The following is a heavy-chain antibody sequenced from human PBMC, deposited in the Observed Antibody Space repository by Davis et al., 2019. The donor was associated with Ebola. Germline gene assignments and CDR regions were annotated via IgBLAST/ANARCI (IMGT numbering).Heavy chain of an antibody. Sequence: SQTLSLTCAVSGYSISSGYYWGWVRQPPGKGLDWIGTIYHGRSASYNPALRSRVTISLATSKNQLSLKLNSVTAADTAVYYCMREGGHGGDSDYWGQGTLFTVSS. CDR1: GYSISSGYY. CDR3: MREGGHGGDSDY. V-gene: IGHV4-38-2*02. CDR2: IYHGRSA. J-gene: IGHJ4*02. D-gene: IGHD4-23*01.